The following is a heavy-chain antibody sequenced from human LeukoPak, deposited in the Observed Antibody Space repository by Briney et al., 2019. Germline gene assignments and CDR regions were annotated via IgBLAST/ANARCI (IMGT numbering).Heavy chain of an antibody. CDR2: IYSNGWT. D-gene: IGHD6-19*01. CDR1: GGSISTDLYY. CDR3: ARGSGWNSFDP. V-gene: IGHV4-61*02. J-gene: IGHJ5*02. Sequence: SETLSLTCTVSGGSISTDLYYWTWTRQPAGKGLEWIGRIYSNGWTDYNPPLKSRVSISIDTSKNHFSLKMSLATAADTALYYCARGSGWNSFDPWGQGTLVTVSS.